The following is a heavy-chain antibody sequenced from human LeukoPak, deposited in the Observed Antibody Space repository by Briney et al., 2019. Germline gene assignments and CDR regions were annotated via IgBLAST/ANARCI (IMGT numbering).Heavy chain of an antibody. CDR2: IIPIFGTA. CDR1: GGTFSIYA. V-gene: IGHV1-69*13. CDR3: ATFWSGYYLGSAFDI. Sequence: ASVKVSCKASGGTFSIYAISWVRQAPGQGLEWMGGIIPIFGTANYAQKFQGRVTITADESTSTAYMELSSLRSEDTAVYYCATFWSGYYLGSAFDIWGQGTMVTVSS. J-gene: IGHJ3*02. D-gene: IGHD3-3*01.